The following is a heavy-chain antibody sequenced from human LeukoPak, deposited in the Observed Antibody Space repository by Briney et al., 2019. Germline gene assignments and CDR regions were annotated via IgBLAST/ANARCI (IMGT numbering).Heavy chain of an antibody. J-gene: IGHJ4*02. D-gene: IGHD2-2*01. Sequence: PSETLSLTCTVSGGSISGYYWSWIRQPPGKGLEWIGYMYYSGSTNYNPSLKSRVTISIDTSKNQFSLKLSSVTAADTAVYYCARDNLYSYCSSTSCQYYFDYWGQGTLVTVSS. CDR2: MYYSGST. CDR3: ARDNLYSYCSSTSCQYYFDY. CDR1: GGSISGYY. V-gene: IGHV4-59*12.